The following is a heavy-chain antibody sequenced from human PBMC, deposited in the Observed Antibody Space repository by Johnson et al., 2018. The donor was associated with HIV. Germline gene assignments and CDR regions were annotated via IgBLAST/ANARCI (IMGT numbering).Heavy chain of an antibody. J-gene: IGHJ3*02. CDR1: GFTVSSNY. V-gene: IGHV3-66*01. CDR2: IYSGDST. Sequence: VQLVESGGVVVQPGGSLRLSCAASGFTVSSNYMSWVRQAPGKGLEWVSVIYSGDSTYYADSVKGRFIISRDNSKHTLYLQMNSLRADDTAVYYCARSRQVGTPDAFDIWGQGTMVTVSS. D-gene: IGHD1-14*01. CDR3: ARSRQVGTPDAFDI.